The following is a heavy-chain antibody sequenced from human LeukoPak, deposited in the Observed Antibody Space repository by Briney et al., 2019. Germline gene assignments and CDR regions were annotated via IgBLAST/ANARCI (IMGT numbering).Heavy chain of an antibody. V-gene: IGHV4-59*12. CDR2: IYYSGST. J-gene: IGHJ4*02. D-gene: IGHD3-22*01. CDR3: ARGVHVRVYDSNPHYGHY. Sequence: SETLSLTCTVSGGSISSYYWSWIRQPPGKGLEWLGYIYYSGSTYYNPSLKSRVTISVDTSKNQFSLKLSSVTAGDTAVYYCARGVHVRVYDSNPHYGHYWGQGTLVTVSS. CDR1: GGSISSYY.